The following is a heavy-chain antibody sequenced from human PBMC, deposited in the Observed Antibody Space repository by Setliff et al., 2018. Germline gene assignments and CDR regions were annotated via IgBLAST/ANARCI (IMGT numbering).Heavy chain of an antibody. J-gene: IGHJ5*02. CDR2: ISDTALGI. Sequence: ETLSLTCSVYGESFSNNYWSWVRQPPGKGLEWVSSISDTALGIYYADSVRGRFTISRDNSKKTLYLQMNSLRAEDTAIYYCARDRTPYCHTPNCPEDCDLWGQGTLVTVS. V-gene: IGHV3-23*01. CDR3: ARDRTPYCHTPNCPEDCDL. CDR1: GESFSNNY. D-gene: IGHD2-21*01.